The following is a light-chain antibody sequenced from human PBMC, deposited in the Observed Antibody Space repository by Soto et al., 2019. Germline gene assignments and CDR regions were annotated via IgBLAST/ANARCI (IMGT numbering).Light chain of an antibody. J-gene: IGKJ1*01. CDR2: GAS. CDR1: QSVRSN. V-gene: IGKV3-15*01. Sequence: DIVMTQSPATLSVSPGDRVTLSCRASQSVRSNLAWYQQAPGQAPRLLIYGASTRATGIPARFSGSGSGTEFTLTISSLQSEDFAVYYCQHYNNWPPWTFGQGTKVDIK. CDR3: QHYNNWPPWT.